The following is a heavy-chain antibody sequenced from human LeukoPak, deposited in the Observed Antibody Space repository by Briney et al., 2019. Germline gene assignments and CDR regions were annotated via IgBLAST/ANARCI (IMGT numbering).Heavy chain of an antibody. CDR1: EDTFTYYH. V-gene: IGHV1-46*01. CDR3: ATEAPRSYYFDY. Sequence: GASVKVSCKASEDTFTYYHIHWVRQAPGQGVEWMGAVYATGGTTINTQNFQGRVAMTRDTSTGTVYMELSSLRFEDTAMYYFATEAPRSYYFDYWGQGILVPVSS. CDR2: VYATGGTT. J-gene: IGHJ4*02.